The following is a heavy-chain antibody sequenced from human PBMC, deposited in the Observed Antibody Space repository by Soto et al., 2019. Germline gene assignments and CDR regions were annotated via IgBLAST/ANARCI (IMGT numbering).Heavy chain of an antibody. CDR2: ISYDGSNK. Sequence: GGSLRLSCAASGFTFSSYAMHWVRQAPGKGLEWVAVISYDGSNKYYADSVKGRFTISRDNSKNTLYLQMNSLRAEDTAVYYCAGEESYYDFWSGYRTAIDYWGQGTLVNVSS. CDR1: GFTFSSYA. J-gene: IGHJ4*02. CDR3: AGEESYYDFWSGYRTAIDY. V-gene: IGHV3-30-3*01. D-gene: IGHD3-3*01.